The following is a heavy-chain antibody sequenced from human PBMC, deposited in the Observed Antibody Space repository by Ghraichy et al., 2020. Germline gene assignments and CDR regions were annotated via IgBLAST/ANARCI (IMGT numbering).Heavy chain of an antibody. CDR1: GGSISSNDDY. J-gene: IGHJ3*02. Sequence: SETLSLTCTVSGGSISSNDDYWGWIRQPPGKGLEWIVSIFYNGNVYYNPSLKSLVTISVDTSKNQFSLKLSSVTAADTAVYYCARHHWRGNDAFDIWGQGTLVTVSS. V-gene: IGHV4-39*01. D-gene: IGHD3-16*01. CDR2: IFYNGNV. CDR3: ARHHWRGNDAFDI.